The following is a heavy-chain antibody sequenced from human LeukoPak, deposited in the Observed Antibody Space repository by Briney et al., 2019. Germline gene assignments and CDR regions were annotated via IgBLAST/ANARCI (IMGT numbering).Heavy chain of an antibody. CDR1: GFTFSSYG. J-gene: IGHJ3*02. D-gene: IGHD5-24*01. V-gene: IGHV3-33*01. CDR3: ARDRRFNAFDI. Sequence: GGSLRLSCAASGFTFSSYGMHWVRQAPGKGLEWVAVIWYDRSNKYYADSVKGRFTISRDNSKNMLYLQMNSLRAEDTAVYYCARDRRFNAFDIWGQGTMVTVSS. CDR2: IWYDRSNK.